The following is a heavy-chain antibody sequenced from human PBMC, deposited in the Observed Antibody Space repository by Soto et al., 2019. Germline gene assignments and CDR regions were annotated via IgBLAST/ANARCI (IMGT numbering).Heavy chain of an antibody. J-gene: IGHJ6*02. CDR1: GFTFSSYA. V-gene: IGHV3-30-3*01. Sequence: PGGSLRLSCAASGFTFSSYAMHWVRQAPGKGLEWVAVISYDGSNKYYADSVKGRFTISRDNSKNTLYLQMNSLRAEDTAVYYCARAPAFFYDFWSGYYKGGAIYYYYGMDVWGQGTTVTVSS. D-gene: IGHD3-3*01. CDR2: ISYDGSNK. CDR3: ARAPAFFYDFWSGYYKGGAIYYYYGMDV.